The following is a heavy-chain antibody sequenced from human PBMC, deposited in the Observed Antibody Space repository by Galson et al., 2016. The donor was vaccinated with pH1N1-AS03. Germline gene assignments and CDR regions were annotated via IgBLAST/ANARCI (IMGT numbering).Heavy chain of an antibody. V-gene: IGHV5-51*01. CDR1: GYIFTSFW. CDR3: AKRYGYYFDY. D-gene: IGHD2-15*01. CDR2: IYPDDSDT. J-gene: IGHJ4*02. Sequence: QSGAEVKKPGDSLTISCQASGYIFTSFWIGWVRQMPGKGLEWMGIIYPDDSDTRYSPSFQGQVTISADKSITTAYLQWTSLKASDTAIYHCAKRYGYYFDYWGQGTPVTVSS.